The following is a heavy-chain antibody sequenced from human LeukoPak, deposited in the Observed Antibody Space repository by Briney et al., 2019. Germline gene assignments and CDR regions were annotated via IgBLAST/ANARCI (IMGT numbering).Heavy chain of an antibody. J-gene: IGHJ6*02. V-gene: IGHV3-7*01. CDR3: AREYSSGWFRGMDV. D-gene: IGHD6-19*01. Sequence: PGGSLRLSCAASGFTVSSNYMSWVRQAPGKGLEWVANIKQDGSEKYYVDSVKGRFTISRDNAKNSLYLQMNSLRAEDTAVYYCAREYSSGWFRGMDVWGQGTTVTVSS. CDR1: GFTVSSNY. CDR2: IKQDGSEK.